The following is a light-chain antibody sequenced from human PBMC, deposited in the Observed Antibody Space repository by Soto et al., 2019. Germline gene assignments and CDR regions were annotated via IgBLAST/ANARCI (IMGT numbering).Light chain of an antibody. CDR3: QQADSFPLT. V-gene: IGKV1-12*01. Sequence: DIQLTQSPSFLSASVGDRIIITCRASQYISTWLAWYQQKPGEAPKLLIFAASRLHGGVPSRFSGSGSGTDFTLTINNLQPEDFATYYCQQADSFPLTFGGGTKVEVK. CDR1: QYISTW. J-gene: IGKJ4*01. CDR2: AAS.